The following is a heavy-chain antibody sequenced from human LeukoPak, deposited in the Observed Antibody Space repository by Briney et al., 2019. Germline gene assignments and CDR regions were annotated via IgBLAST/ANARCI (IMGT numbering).Heavy chain of an antibody. V-gene: IGHV1-46*01. Sequence: ASVKVSCKASGYSFTSCFIHWLRQAPGQGLEWMGIINLSGGSTSYAQNFQGRVTMTRDTSTSTVYMELNSLRSEDTAVYYCARALIYGGNEDYWGQGTLVTVSS. CDR1: GYSFTSCF. D-gene: IGHD4/OR15-4a*01. J-gene: IGHJ4*02. CDR3: ARALIYGGNEDY. CDR2: INLSGGST.